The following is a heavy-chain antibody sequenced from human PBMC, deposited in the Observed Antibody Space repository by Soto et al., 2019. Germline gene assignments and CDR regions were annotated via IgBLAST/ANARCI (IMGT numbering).Heavy chain of an antibody. V-gene: IGHV1-8*01. CDR2: MNPNSGNT. J-gene: IGHJ5*02. Sequence: ASVKVSCKASGYTFTSYDINWVRQATGQGLEWMGWMNPNSGNTGYAQKFQGRVTMTRNTSISTAYMELSSLRSEDTAVYYCAGGFPASTVTTWDWFDPWGQGTLVTVSS. CDR3: AGGFPASTVTTWDWFDP. CDR1: GYTFTSYD. D-gene: IGHD4-4*01.